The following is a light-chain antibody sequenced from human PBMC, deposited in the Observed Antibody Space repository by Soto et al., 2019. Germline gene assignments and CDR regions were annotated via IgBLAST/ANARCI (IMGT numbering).Light chain of an antibody. J-gene: IGKJ5*01. Sequence: DIQMTQSPSSLSASVGDRVTIACQASQDISNYLHWYQQKPGKAPKLLIYDASNRATGIPARFSGSGSGTDFTLTISSLEPEDFAVYYCQQRNYWQVTFGQGTRLEIK. CDR3: QQRNYWQVT. V-gene: IGKV1-33*01. CDR2: DAS. CDR1: QDISNY.